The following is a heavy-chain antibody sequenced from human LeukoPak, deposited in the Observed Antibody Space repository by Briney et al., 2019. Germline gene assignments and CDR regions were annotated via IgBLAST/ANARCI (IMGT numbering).Heavy chain of an antibody. D-gene: IGHD1-26*01. CDR1: GYSFTSYW. Sequence: GESLRISCKGSGYSFTSYWIGWGGQMPGKGLEWMGIIYPGDSDTRYSPSFQGQVTISADKSISTAYLQWRSLKASDTAMYYCARLLALGATHFDYWGQGTLVTVSS. J-gene: IGHJ4*02. V-gene: IGHV5-51*01. CDR3: ARLLALGATHFDY. CDR2: IYPGDSDT.